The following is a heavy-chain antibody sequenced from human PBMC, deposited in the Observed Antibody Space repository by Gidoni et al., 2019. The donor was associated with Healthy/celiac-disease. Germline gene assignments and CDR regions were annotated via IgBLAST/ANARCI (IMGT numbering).Heavy chain of an antibody. V-gene: IGHV3-30*02. CDR2: IRYDGINK. CDR1: GFTFSSDG. Sequence: QGQLVASGGGVVQPGGSLRLSCAASGFTFSSDGMTWGRLAPGKGLEWVAFIRYDGINKYYADSVKGRFTISRDNSKNTLYLQMNSLRAEDTAVYYCAKEGRVFGVVASDYWGQGTLVTVSS. J-gene: IGHJ4*02. D-gene: IGHD3-3*01. CDR3: AKEGRVFGVVASDY.